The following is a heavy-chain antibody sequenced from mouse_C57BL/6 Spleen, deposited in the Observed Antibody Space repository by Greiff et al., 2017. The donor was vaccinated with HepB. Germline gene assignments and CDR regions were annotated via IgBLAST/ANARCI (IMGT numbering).Heavy chain of an antibody. CDR2: IDPEDGET. D-gene: IGHD2-3*01. Sequence: EVQLQQSGAELVKPGASVKLSCTASGFNIKDYYMHWVKQRTEQGLEWIGRIDPEDGETKYATKFQGKATITADTSSNTAYLQLSSLTSEDTAVYYCARSPLYEGPYYAMDYWGQGTSVTVSS. J-gene: IGHJ4*01. CDR3: ARSPLYEGPYYAMDY. CDR1: GFNIKDYY. V-gene: IGHV14-2*01.